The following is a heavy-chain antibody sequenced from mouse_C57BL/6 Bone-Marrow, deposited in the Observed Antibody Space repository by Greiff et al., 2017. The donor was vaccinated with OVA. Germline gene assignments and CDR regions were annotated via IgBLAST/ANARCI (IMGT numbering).Heavy chain of an antibody. CDR1: GYTFTSYG. CDR3: ARSNWDRGSPFDY. D-gene: IGHD4-1*01. Sequence: VKLVESGAELARPGASVKLSCKASGYTFTSYGISWVKQRTGQGLEWIGEIYPRSGNTYYNEKFKGKATLTADKSSSTAYMELRSLTSEDSAVYFCARSNWDRGSPFDYWGQGTTLTVSS. V-gene: IGHV1-81*01. J-gene: IGHJ2*01. CDR2: IYPRSGNT.